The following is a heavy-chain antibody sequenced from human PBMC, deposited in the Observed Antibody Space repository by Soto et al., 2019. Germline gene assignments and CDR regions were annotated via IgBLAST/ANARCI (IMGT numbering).Heavy chain of an antibody. Sequence: QVQLVQSGAEVKKPGASVKVSYKASGYTFTSYAMHWVRQAPGQRLEWMGWINAGNGNTKYSQKFQGRVTITRDTSASTAYMEMSSLRSEAPAVYYRARDPSGYENEYYYYGMDVWGQGTTVTVSS. V-gene: IGHV1-3*01. D-gene: IGHD5-12*01. J-gene: IGHJ6*02. CDR3: ARDPSGYENEYYYYGMDV. CDR2: INAGNGNT. CDR1: GYTFTSYA.